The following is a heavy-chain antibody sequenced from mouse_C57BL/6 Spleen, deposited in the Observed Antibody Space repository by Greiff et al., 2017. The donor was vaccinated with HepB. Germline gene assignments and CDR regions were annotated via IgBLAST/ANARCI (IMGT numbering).Heavy chain of an antibody. CDR1: GYTFTSYW. J-gene: IGHJ3*01. D-gene: IGHD2-3*01. Sequence: QVQLQQPGAELVKPGASVKMSCKASGYTFTSYWITWVKQRPGQGLEWIGDIYPGSGSTNYNEKFKSKATLTVATSSSTAYMQLSSLTSEDSAVYYCARNDGYYGGWFAYWGQGTLVTVSA. CDR2: IYPGSGST. CDR3: ARNDGYYGGWFAY. V-gene: IGHV1-55*01.